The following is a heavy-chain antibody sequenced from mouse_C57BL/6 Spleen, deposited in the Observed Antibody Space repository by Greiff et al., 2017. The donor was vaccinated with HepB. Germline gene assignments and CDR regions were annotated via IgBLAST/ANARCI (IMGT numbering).Heavy chain of an antibody. V-gene: IGHV5-17*01. CDR2: ISSGSSTI. D-gene: IGHD1-1*01. J-gene: IGHJ3*01. Sequence: DVKLVESGGGLVKPGGSLKLSCAASGFTFSDYGMHWVRQAPEKGLEWVAYISSGSSTIYYADTVKGRFTISRDNAKNTLFLQMTSLRSEDTAMYYCARGDGSSLFAYWGQGTLVTVSA. CDR1: GFTFSDYG. CDR3: ARGDGSSLFAY.